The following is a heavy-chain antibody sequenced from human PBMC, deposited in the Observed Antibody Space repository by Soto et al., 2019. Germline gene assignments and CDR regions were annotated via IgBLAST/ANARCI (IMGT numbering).Heavy chain of an antibody. CDR3: VRGGIAGHWIDP. D-gene: IGHD2-21*01. V-gene: IGHV4-31*03. CDR2: IFHSGST. Sequence: QVQLQESGPGLVQPSETLSLTCSVSRAFINSGGFYYSWIRQPPGKGLEWLGYIFHSGSTLYTPSLRGRLTLSADTSRNQLSLLLTSVTAADTAVYYCVRGGIAGHWIDPWGQGILVTVSS. J-gene: IGHJ5*02. CDR1: RAFINSGGFY.